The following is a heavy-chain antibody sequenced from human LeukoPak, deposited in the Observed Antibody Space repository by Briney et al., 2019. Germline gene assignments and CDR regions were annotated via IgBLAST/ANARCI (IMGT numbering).Heavy chain of an antibody. D-gene: IGHD1-26*01. V-gene: IGHV1-18*01. CDR1: GYTFTSYG. Sequence: ASVKVSCKASGYTFTSYGISWVRQAPGQGLEWMGWISAYNGNTNYAQKLQGRVTMTTDTSTSTAYMELRSLRSDDTAVYYCARDEYSGSYQLYFFLLRKNWFDPWGQGTLVTVSS. J-gene: IGHJ5*02. CDR3: ARDEYSGSYQLYFFLLRKNWFDP. CDR2: ISAYNGNT.